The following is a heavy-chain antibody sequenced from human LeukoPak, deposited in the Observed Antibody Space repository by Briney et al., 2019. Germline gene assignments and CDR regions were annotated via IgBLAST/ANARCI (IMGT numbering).Heavy chain of an antibody. CDR2: ISAYNGNT. CDR3: ARDVEEGRYDFWSGYCGDLHY. V-gene: IGHV1-18*01. J-gene: IGHJ4*02. CDR1: GYTFTSYG. D-gene: IGHD3-3*01. Sequence: ASVKVSCKASGYTFTSYGISWVRQAPGQGLEWMGWISAYNGNTNYTQKLQGRVTMTTDTSTSTAYMELRSLRSDDTAVYYCARDVEEGRYDFWSGYCGDLHYWGQGTLVTVSS.